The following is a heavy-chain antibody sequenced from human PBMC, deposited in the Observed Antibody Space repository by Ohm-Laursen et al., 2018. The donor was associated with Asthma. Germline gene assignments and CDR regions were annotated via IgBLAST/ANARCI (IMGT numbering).Heavy chain of an antibody. CDR2: IGNSGSAI. CDR1: GFTFSDYY. Sequence: SLRLSCAASGFTFSDYYMSFIRQAPGKGLEWVSYIGNSGSAIYYADSVKGRFTLSRDNAKNSLYLQMNSLGAEDTAVYYCARASGGYYIDYWGQGTLVTVSS. D-gene: IGHD1-26*01. J-gene: IGHJ4*02. V-gene: IGHV3-11*01. CDR3: ARASGGYYIDY.